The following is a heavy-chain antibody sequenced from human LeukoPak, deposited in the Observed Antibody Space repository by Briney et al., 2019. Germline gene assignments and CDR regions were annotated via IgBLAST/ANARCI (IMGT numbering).Heavy chain of an antibody. D-gene: IGHD3-10*01. CDR2: INHSGST. CDR1: GGSFSGYY. J-gene: IGHJ4*02. Sequence: SETLSLTCAVYGGSFSGYYWSWIRQPPGKGLEWIGEINHSGSTNYNPSLKSRVTISVDTSKNQFSLKLSSVTAADTAVYYCARAPITMVRGVRPGFDYWGQGTLVTVSS. V-gene: IGHV4-34*01. CDR3: ARAPITMVRGVRPGFDY.